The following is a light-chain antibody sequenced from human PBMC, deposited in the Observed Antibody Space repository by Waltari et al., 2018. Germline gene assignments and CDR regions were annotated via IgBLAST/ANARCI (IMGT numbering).Light chain of an antibody. CDR1: WSNIGAGYD. V-gene: IGLV1-40*01. J-gene: IGLJ2*01. CDR2: GVN. CDR3: QSYDTSLGVV. Sequence: QSVLTQPPSVSGAPGQRVTISCTGSWSNIGAGYDVHWYQQLPGNAPTLLVYGVNTRPPGGPDRFFGSKSGTSASLAIPGLQPEDEADYYCQSYDTSLGVVFGGGTKLTVL.